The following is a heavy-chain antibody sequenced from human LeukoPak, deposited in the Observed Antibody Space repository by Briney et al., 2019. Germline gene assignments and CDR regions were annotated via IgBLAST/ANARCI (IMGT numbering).Heavy chain of an antibody. CDR1: GFTFSNYP. V-gene: IGHV3-23*01. J-gene: IGHJ4*02. CDR3: ARGHKELLSYYYFDY. Sequence: QAGGSLRLSCAASGFTFSNYPMGWVRQAPGKGLEWLSAIGEEKSDSWTKSADSVKGRFTISRDNSKNTLYLQMNSLRAEDTAVYYCARGHKELLSYYYFDYWGQGTLVTVSS. CDR2: IGEEKSDSWT. D-gene: IGHD1-26*01.